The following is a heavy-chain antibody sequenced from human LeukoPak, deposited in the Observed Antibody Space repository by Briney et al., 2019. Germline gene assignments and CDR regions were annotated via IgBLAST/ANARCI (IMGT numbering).Heavy chain of an antibody. D-gene: IGHD2-8*02. J-gene: IGHJ4*02. CDR2: NYYNEST. Sequence: SETLSLTCTVSGGPMSSRSYYWGWIRQSPGKGLEWIGSNYYNESTYYNPSLKSRVTIHVDMSENQFSLRLNSVTAADTAVYYCARGYSTGTPFFDYWGRGILVTVSS. CDR1: GGPMSSRSYY. V-gene: IGHV4-39*01. CDR3: ARGYSTGTPFFDY.